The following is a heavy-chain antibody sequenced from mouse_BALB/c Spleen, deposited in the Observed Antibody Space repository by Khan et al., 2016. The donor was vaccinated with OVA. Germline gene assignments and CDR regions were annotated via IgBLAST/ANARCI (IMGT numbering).Heavy chain of an antibody. D-gene: IGHD1-3*01. CDR3: ASKGHWEFDV. Sequence: QIQLVQSGPELKKPGETVKISCKASGYSFTNYGMNWVKQAPGKGLKWMGWINTYNGEPTYTDDFKGRFAFALEHSASTAYLQINNLKNGDTGKELCASKGHWEFDVWGAGTTVTVSS. CDR2: INTYNGEP. CDR1: GYSFTNYG. V-gene: IGHV9-3-1*01. J-gene: IGHJ1*01.